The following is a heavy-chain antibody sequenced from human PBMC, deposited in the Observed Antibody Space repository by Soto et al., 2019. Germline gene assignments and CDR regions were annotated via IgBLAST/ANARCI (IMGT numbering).Heavy chain of an antibody. J-gene: IGHJ6*02. Sequence: SETLSLTCTVSGCSIIRYYWGWVRPPPGKGLEWIGYIYYSGITNYNPSLKSRVTISVDTSKNQFSLKLSSVTAADTAVYYCARYKSNYYYGMDVWGQGTTVTVSS. CDR3: ARYKSNYYYGMDV. CDR1: GCSIIRYY. D-gene: IGHD1-20*01. V-gene: IGHV4-59*01. CDR2: IYYSGIT.